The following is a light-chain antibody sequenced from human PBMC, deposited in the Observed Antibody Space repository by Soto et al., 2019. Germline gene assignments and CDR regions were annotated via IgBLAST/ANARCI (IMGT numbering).Light chain of an antibody. J-gene: IGKJ1*01. Sequence: EIVLTQSPATLSLSPGERATLSCRASQSVRKYLAWFQQKPGQAPRLLIYETSNRATGIPTRFSGSGSGTDFTLTISSLEPEDFAFYYCQQRIDWPRTFGQGTKVGIK. CDR2: ETS. V-gene: IGKV3-11*01. CDR1: QSVRKY. CDR3: QQRIDWPRT.